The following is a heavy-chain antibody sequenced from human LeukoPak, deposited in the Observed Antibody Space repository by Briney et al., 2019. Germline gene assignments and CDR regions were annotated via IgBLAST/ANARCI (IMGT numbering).Heavy chain of an antibody. Sequence: WGSLRLSCTAAGFAFDSYSMNWVRQAPRKGMELVSTITSSSNYIYYADSVKGRFTISRDNAWNSLYLQMNSLRAEDTAFYFCARTTIFGVAEWDYWGQGTLVTVSS. CDR1: GFAFDSYS. V-gene: IGHV3-21*01. CDR2: ITSSSNYI. CDR3: ARTTIFGVAEWDY. D-gene: IGHD3-3*01. J-gene: IGHJ4*02.